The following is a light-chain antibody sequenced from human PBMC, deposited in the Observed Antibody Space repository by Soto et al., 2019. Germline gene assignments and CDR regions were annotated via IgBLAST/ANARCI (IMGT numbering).Light chain of an antibody. J-gene: IGKJ5*01. CDR2: GVS. Sequence: EIELTQSPGTLSLSPGERATLSCRASQRLASNYLAWSQQRPCQAPRLLLYGVSSRATGIPDRFSGSGSGIDFTLAISRVEPEDFAVYYCQQRSNWLRAFGQGTRLEIK. CDR3: QQRSNWLRA. CDR1: QRLASNY. V-gene: IGKV3D-20*02.